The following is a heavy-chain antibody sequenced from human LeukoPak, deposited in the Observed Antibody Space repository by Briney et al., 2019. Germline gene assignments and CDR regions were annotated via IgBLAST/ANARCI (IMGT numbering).Heavy chain of an antibody. CDR3: ARDLGWYQGFDS. V-gene: IGHV3-30*04. J-gene: IGHJ4*02. CDR2: FSIDGTTK. Sequence: GGSLRLSCVASGFTFNNYVIHWVRQAPGKGLEWVAVFSIDGTTKYYVDSVKGRFTISRDTSKNTLYLQLNNLTTEDKAIYYCARDLGWYQGFDSWGQGTLVTVSS. D-gene: IGHD6-19*01. CDR1: GFTFNNYV.